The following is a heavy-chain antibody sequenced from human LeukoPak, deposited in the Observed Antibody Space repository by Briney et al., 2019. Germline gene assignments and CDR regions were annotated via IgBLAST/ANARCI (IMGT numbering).Heavy chain of an antibody. D-gene: IGHD6-25*01. J-gene: IGHJ4*02. CDR2: INPSGGST. CDR1: GYTFTSYY. Sequence: ASVKVSCKASGYTFTSYYMHWVRQAPGQGLEWMGIINPSGGSTSYAQKFQGRVTMTRDMSTSTVYMELSSLRSEDTAVYYCARDALSAHLDYWGQGTLVTVSS. V-gene: IGHV1-46*01. CDR3: ARDALSAHLDY.